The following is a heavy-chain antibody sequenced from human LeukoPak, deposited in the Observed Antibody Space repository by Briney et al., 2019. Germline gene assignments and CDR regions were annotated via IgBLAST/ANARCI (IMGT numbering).Heavy chain of an antibody. CDR3: ARLDVAGRDYYYGMDV. J-gene: IGHJ6*02. CDR1: GFIFSSYW. D-gene: IGHD6-19*01. V-gene: IGHV3-7*01. CDR2: IRQDGSEK. Sequence: PGGSLRLSCAASGFIFSSYWMNWVRQAPGKGLEWVANIRQDGSEKYYVDSVKGRFTISRDNAKTSLYLQMNSLTAEDTAVYYCARLDVAGRDYYYGMDVWGQGTTVTVSS.